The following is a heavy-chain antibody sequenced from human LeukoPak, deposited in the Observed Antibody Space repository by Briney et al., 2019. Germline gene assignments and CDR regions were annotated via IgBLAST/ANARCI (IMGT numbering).Heavy chain of an antibody. V-gene: IGHV4-59*01. Sequence: SETLSLTCTVSGGSISSYYRSWIRQPPGRGLEWIGYIYYSGSTNYNPSLKSRVTISVDTSKNQFSLKLSSVTAADTAVYYCARGAAYYYYYYMDVWGKGTTVTISS. CDR1: GGSISSYY. CDR3: ARGAAYYYYYYMDV. CDR2: IYYSGST. J-gene: IGHJ6*03. D-gene: IGHD2-15*01.